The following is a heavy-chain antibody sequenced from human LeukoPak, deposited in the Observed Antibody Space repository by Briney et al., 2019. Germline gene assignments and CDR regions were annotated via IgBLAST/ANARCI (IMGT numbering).Heavy chain of an antibody. CDR3: ARDGDSSGIHQHY. D-gene: IGHD3-10*01. Sequence: GASVKVSCKASGGTFSSYAISWVRQAPGQGLEWMGGIIPIFGTANYAQKFQGRVTITADESTSTAYMELSSLRSEDTAVYYCARDGDSSGIHQHYWGQGTLVTVSS. CDR2: IIPIFGTA. J-gene: IGHJ4*02. CDR1: GGTFSSYA. V-gene: IGHV1-69*13.